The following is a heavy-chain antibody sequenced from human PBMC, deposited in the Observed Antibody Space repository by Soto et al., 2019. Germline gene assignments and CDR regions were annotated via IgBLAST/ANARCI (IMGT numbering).Heavy chain of an antibody. D-gene: IGHD5-12*01. V-gene: IGHV4-34*01. CDR2: INHSGST. CDR3: ARGRDGYNSDYFDY. Sequence: KPSETLSLTCAVYGGSFSCYYWSWIRQPPGKGLEWIGEINHSGSTNYNPSLKSRVTISVDTSKNQFSLKLSSVTAADTAVYYCARGRDGYNSDYFDYWGQGTLVTVSS. J-gene: IGHJ4*02. CDR1: GGSFSCYY.